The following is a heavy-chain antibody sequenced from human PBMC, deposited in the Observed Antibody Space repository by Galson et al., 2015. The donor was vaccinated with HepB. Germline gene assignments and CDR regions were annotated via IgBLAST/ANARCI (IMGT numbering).Heavy chain of an antibody. CDR1: GYTFTSYA. J-gene: IGHJ3*02. V-gene: IGHV1-3*01. D-gene: IGHD1-26*01. CDR3: ARDRLEWELRDHDAFDI. CDR2: INAGNGNT. Sequence: SVKVSCKASGYTFTSYAMHWVRQAPGQRLEWMGWINAGNGNTKYSQKFQGRVTITRDTSASTAYMELSSLRSEDTAVYYCARDRLEWELRDHDAFDIWGQGTMVTVSS.